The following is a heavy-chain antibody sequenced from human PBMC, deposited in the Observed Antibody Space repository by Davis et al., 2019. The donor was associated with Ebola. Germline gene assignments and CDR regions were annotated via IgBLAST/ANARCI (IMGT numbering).Heavy chain of an antibody. J-gene: IGHJ4*02. D-gene: IGHD1-20*01. CDR3: ARLTAATPGY. CDR1: GYTFTSYD. V-gene: IGHV1-2*02. CDR2: INPNSGGT. Sequence: ASVKVSCQASGYTFTSYDINWVRQAPGQGLEWMGWINPNSGGTNYAQKFQGRVTMTRDTSISTAYMELSRLRSDDTAVYYCARLTAATPGYWGQGTLVTVSS.